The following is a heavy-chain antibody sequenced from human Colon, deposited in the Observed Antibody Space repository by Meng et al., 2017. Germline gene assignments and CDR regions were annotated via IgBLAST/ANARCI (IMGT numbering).Heavy chain of an antibody. J-gene: IGHJ4*02. CDR3: ARVSGFGQNFIRF. D-gene: IGHD3-3*01. Sequence: QVQLVQSGAEVKKPGASVKVSFKTSEYTFTSYDIEWVRQATGQGLEWMGWMNPNTGKTGYAQKFQGRVTMTRNTSISTAYMELGSLSAEDTAVYFCARVSGFGQNFIRFWGQGTLVTVSS. V-gene: IGHV1-8*01. CDR1: EYTFTSYD. CDR2: MNPNTGKT.